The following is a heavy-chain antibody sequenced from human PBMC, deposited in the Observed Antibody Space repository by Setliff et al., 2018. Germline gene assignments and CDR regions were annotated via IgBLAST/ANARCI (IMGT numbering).Heavy chain of an antibody. CDR1: GGPFSDYY. D-gene: IGHD6-6*01. CDR3: ARGYAARVGFGNWFDP. J-gene: IGHJ5*02. CDR2: INPSGAT. Sequence: SETLSLTCTFYGGPFSDYYWGWVRQTPGKGLEWIAEINPSGATYYNPSLESRVTISVDTPNNQFSLKLSSVTAADTAVFYCARGYAARVGFGNWFDPWGQGTLVTVSS. V-gene: IGHV4-34*01.